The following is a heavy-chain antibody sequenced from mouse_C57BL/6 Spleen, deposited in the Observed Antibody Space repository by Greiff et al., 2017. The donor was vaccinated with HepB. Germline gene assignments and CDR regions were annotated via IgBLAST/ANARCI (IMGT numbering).Heavy chain of an antibody. V-gene: IGHV1-61*01. CDR3: ATLYDYDGAMDY. Sequence: VQLQQPGAELVRPGSSVKLSCKASGYTFTSYWMDWVKQRPGQGLEWIGNIYPSDSETHYNQKFKDKATLTVDKSSSTAYMQLSSLTSEDSAVYYCATLYDYDGAMDYWGQGTSVTVSS. J-gene: IGHJ4*01. D-gene: IGHD2-4*01. CDR2: IYPSDSET. CDR1: GYTFTSYW.